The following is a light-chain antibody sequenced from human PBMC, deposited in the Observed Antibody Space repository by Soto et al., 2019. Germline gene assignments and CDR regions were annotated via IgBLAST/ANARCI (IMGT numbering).Light chain of an antibody. V-gene: IGKV3D-20*02. J-gene: IGKJ5*01. Sequence: EIVLTQSPGTLSLSPPARGTLXCRPSQSVSSSYLAWYQQKPGQAPRLLIYDASNRATGIPARFSGSGSGTDFTLTISSLEPEDFAVYYCQQRSNWLITFGQGTRLEIK. CDR3: QQRSNWLIT. CDR1: QSVSSSY. CDR2: DAS.